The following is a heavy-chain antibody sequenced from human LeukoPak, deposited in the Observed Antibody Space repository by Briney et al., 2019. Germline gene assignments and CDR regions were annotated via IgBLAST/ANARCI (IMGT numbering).Heavy chain of an antibody. V-gene: IGHV3-23*01. CDR1: GFTFYKYA. CDR2: ISGSGGST. Sequence: PGGSLRLSCAASGFTFYKYAMSWVRQAPGKGREWVSGISGSGGSTFYAESVKGRFTISRDDSKLYLQMNSLRAEDTAVYYCAKRGVQQWLVDWYFDYWGQGTLVTVSS. CDR3: AKRGVQQWLVDWYFDY. D-gene: IGHD6-19*01. J-gene: IGHJ4*02.